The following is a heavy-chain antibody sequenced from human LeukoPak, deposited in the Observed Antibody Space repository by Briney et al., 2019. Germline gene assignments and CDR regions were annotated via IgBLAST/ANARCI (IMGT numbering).Heavy chain of an antibody. Sequence: SVKVSCKASGGTFSSYAISWVRQAPGQGLEWMGGIIPIFGTANYAQKFQGRVTITADESTSTAYMELSSLRAEDTAVYYCAKGGYSYGPPFDYWGQGTLVTVSS. V-gene: IGHV1-69*13. CDR2: IIPIFGTA. CDR1: GGTFSSYA. CDR3: AKGGYSYGPPFDY. J-gene: IGHJ4*02. D-gene: IGHD5-18*01.